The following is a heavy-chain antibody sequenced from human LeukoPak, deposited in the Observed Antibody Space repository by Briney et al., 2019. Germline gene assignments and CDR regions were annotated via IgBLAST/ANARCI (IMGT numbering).Heavy chain of an antibody. Sequence: ASVKVSCKASGYTFTSYAMHWVRQAPGQRLEWMGWINAGNGNTKYSQKFQGRVTITRDTSASTAYMELSSLRSEDTAVDYCARDQGGYCSGGSCYSSRVLFDYWGQGTLVTVSS. D-gene: IGHD2-15*01. CDR3: ARDQGGYCSGGSCYSSRVLFDY. CDR1: GYTFTSYA. V-gene: IGHV1-3*01. J-gene: IGHJ4*02. CDR2: INAGNGNT.